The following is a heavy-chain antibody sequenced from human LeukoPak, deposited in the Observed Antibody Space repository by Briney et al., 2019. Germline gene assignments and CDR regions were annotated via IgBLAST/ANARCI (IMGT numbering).Heavy chain of an antibody. V-gene: IGHV3-30*04. D-gene: IGHD3-10*01. Sequence: GGSLRLSCAASGFTFSSYAMHWVRQAPGKGLEWVADILYDGSNTYYADSVKGRFTISRDNSRNTRYLQMNSLRAEDTVVYYCARVCGVLWFGSDALDIWGQGTMVTVSS. CDR1: GFTFSSYA. CDR2: ILYDGSNT. CDR3: ARVCGVLWFGSDALDI. J-gene: IGHJ3*02.